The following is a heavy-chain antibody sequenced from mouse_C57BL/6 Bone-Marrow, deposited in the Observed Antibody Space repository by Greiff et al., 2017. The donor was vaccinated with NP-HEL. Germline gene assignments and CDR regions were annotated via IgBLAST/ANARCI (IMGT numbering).Heavy chain of an antibody. V-gene: IGHV5-15*01. CDR3: ARQAYGSSSLWAMDY. J-gene: IGHJ4*01. Sequence: EVQLVESGGGLVQPGGSLKLSCAASGFTFSDYGMAWVRQAPRKGPEWVAFISNLAYSIYYADTVTGRFTISRENAKNTLYLEMSSLRSEDTAMYYCARQAYGSSSLWAMDYWGQGTSVTVSS. CDR1: GFTFSDYG. D-gene: IGHD1-1*01. CDR2: ISNLAYSI.